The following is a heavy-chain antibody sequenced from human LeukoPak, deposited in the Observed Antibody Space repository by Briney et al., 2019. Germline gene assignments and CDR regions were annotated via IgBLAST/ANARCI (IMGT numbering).Heavy chain of an antibody. Sequence: ASVKVSCKASGYAFTSYDINWVRQATGQGLEWMGWMYPTSGHTGYAQNFQGRVTMTRDTYISTAYMELNSLTSEDTAVYYCARSPVGVRKKHDFWGQGTLVIVSS. J-gene: IGHJ4*02. CDR3: ARSPVGVRKKHDF. CDR2: MYPTSGHT. CDR1: GYAFTSYD. D-gene: IGHD3-10*01. V-gene: IGHV1-8*01.